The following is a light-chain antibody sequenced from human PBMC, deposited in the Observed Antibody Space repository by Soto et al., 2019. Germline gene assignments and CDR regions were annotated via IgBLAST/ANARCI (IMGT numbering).Light chain of an antibody. CDR3: SSYKSSSTLPYV. CDR1: SRDVGGYNL. J-gene: IGLJ1*01. Sequence: QSALTQPASVSGSPGQSITISCTGTSRDVGGYNLVSWYQQYPDKAPKLMIFDVNTRPSGVSNRFSGSKSGNTDSLTISGLQAEDEADYYCSSYKSSSTLPYVFGTGTKVTVL. V-gene: IGLV2-14*01. CDR2: DVN.